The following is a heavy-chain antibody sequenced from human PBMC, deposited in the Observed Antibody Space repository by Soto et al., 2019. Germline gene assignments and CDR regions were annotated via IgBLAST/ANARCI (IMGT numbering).Heavy chain of an antibody. V-gene: IGHV4-59*01. CDR2: TYYSGST. Sequence: QVQLQESGPGLVKPSETLSLTCTVSGGSLSSYYWSWIRQPQGKGLEWFGYTYYSGSTNYNPSLKSRVTISVDTSKIQFSLKLSSVTAADTAVYYCARQYCYDSSGYSFGFQHWGQGTLFTVSS. CDR3: ARQYCYDSSGYSFGFQH. D-gene: IGHD3-22*01. J-gene: IGHJ1*01. CDR1: GGSLSSYY.